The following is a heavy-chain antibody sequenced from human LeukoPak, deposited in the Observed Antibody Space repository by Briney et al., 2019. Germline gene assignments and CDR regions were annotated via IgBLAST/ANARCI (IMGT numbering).Heavy chain of an antibody. J-gene: IGHJ3*02. CDR2: INHSGST. CDR3: ARQSSGPTDAFDI. Sequence: PSETLSLTCAVYGGSFSGYYWSWIRQPLGKGLEWIGEINHSGSTNYNPSLKSRVTISVDTSKNQFSLKLSSVTAADTAVYYCARQSSGPTDAFDIWGQGTMVTVSS. V-gene: IGHV4-34*01. D-gene: IGHD6-19*01. CDR1: GGSFSGYY.